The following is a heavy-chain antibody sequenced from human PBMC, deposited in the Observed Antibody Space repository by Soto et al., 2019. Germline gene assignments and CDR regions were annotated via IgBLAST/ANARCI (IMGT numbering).Heavy chain of an antibody. CDR1: GYTFTSYA. J-gene: IGHJ6*02. CDR2: INAGNGNT. V-gene: IGHV1-3*01. D-gene: IGHD6-6*01. Sequence: ASVKVSCKASGYTFTSYAMHWVRQAPGQRLEWMGWINAGNGNTKYSQKFQGRVTITRDTSASTAYMELSSLRSEDTAVYYCARYRILGYSSSYYYYYGMDVWGQGTTVTVSS. CDR3: ARYRILGYSSSYYYYYGMDV.